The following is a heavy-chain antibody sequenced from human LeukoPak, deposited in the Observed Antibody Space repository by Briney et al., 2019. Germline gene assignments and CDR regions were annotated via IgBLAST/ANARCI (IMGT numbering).Heavy chain of an antibody. J-gene: IGHJ4*02. CDR2: IYTSGST. CDR3: AREPRGSSSFFDY. CDR1: GGSISSGSYY. Sequence: SQTLSLTCTVSGGSISSGSYYWSWIRRPAGKGLEWIGRIYTSGSTNYNPSLKSRVTMSVDTSKNQFSLKLSSVTAADTAVYYCAREPRGSSSFFDYWGQGTLVTVSS. D-gene: IGHD6-6*01. V-gene: IGHV4-61*02.